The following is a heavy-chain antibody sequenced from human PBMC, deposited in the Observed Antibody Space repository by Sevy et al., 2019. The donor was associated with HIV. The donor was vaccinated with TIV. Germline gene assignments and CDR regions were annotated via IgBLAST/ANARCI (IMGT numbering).Heavy chain of an antibody. J-gene: IGHJ4*02. V-gene: IGHV4-59*08. CDR2: IYYSGST. CDR1: GGSISSYY. D-gene: IGHD6-6*01. Sequence: SETLSLTCTVSGGSISSYYWSWIRQPPGKGLEWIGYIYYSGSTNYNPSLKSRVTISVDTSKNQFSLKLSSVTAADTAVYYCARHRGYSSSRHAAHYWGQGTLVTVSS. CDR3: ARHRGYSSSRHAAHY.